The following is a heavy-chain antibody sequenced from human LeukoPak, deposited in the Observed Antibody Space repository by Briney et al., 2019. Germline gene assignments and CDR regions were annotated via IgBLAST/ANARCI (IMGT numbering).Heavy chain of an antibody. J-gene: IGHJ4*02. Sequence: RGSLRLSCAASGFTFSDYYMSWIRQAPGKGLEWVSYISSSGSTIYYADSVKGRFTISRDNAKNSLYLQMNSLRAEDTAVYYCARDRVRYFGWYRFDYWGQGTLVTVSS. CDR2: ISSSGSTI. V-gene: IGHV3-11*01. D-gene: IGHD3-9*01. CDR3: ARDRVRYFGWYRFDY. CDR1: GFTFSDYY.